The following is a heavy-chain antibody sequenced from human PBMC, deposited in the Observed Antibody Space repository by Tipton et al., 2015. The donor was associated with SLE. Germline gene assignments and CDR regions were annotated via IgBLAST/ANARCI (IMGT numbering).Heavy chain of an antibody. CDR1: GGSISSYY. D-gene: IGHD3-22*01. Sequence: TLSLTCTVSGGSISSYYWSWIRQPPGKGLEWIGSIYDTGNTYYNPSLKSRVTISEDTSRNQFSLKLTSVTAADTAVYYCVGWGSSGYYYGFDYWGQGTLVTVSS. CDR3: VGWGSSGYYYGFDY. V-gene: IGHV4-59*05. J-gene: IGHJ4*02. CDR2: IYDTGNT.